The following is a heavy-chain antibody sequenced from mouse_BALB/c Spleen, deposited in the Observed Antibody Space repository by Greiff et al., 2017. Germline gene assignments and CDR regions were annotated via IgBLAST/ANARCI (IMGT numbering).Heavy chain of an antibody. Sequence: EVMLVESGGGLVKPGGSLKLSCAASGFTFSDYYMYWVRQTPEKRLEWVATISDGGSYTYYPDSVKGRFTISRDNAKNNLYLQMSSLKSEDTAMYYCARETYDGIDYWGQGTTLTVSS. D-gene: IGHD2-3*01. CDR2: ISDGGSYT. J-gene: IGHJ2*01. CDR3: ARETYDGIDY. CDR1: GFTFSDYY. V-gene: IGHV5-4*02.